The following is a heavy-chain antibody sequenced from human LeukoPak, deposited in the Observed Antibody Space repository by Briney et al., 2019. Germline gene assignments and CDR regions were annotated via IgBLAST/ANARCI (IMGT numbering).Heavy chain of an antibody. J-gene: IGHJ4*02. D-gene: IGHD2-15*01. V-gene: IGHV3-7*01. CDR1: GFTFSSYW. CDR2: INQDASQT. Sequence: GGSLRLSCAVPGFTFSSYWMTWVRQAPGKGLEWVASINQDASQTYYVDSVKGRFTISRDNAKNSLFLQMSSLRVEDTAIYYCARSWLLVAATRPTDYWGQGTLVTVSS. CDR3: ARSWLLVAATRPTDY.